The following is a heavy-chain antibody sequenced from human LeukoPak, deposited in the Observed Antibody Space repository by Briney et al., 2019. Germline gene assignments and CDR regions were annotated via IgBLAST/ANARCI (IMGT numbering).Heavy chain of an antibody. Sequence: AGGSLRLSCATSGFTFSNAWMSWVRQAPGKGLEWVGRIKSKTDGGTTDYAAPVKGRFTISRDDSKNTLYLQMNSLKTEDTAVYYCTTFKPSGWSTYWGQGTLVTVSS. V-gene: IGHV3-15*01. J-gene: IGHJ4*02. CDR1: GFTFSNAW. D-gene: IGHD6-19*01. CDR3: TTFKPSGWSTY. CDR2: IKSKTDGGTT.